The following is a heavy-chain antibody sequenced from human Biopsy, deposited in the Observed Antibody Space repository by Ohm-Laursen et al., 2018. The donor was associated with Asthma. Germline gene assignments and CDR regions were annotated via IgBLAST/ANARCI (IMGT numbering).Heavy chain of an antibody. Sequence: PTQTLTLTRSFSGFSLRTPGVGVGWIRQSPGKALEWLALIYWDDYNLFRPSLKRRLTITKDPSKNQVALTMTKMDPVDSGTYYCALSQDSGFDDHSPSWFDPWGQGTLVTVSS. V-gene: IGHV2-5*02. CDR3: ALSQDSGFDDHSPSWFDP. CDR1: GFSLRTPGVG. J-gene: IGHJ5*02. D-gene: IGHD3-9*01. CDR2: IYWDDYN.